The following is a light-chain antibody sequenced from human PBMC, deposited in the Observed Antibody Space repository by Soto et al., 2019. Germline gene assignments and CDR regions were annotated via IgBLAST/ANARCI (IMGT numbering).Light chain of an antibody. Sequence: QSALTQPASVSGSPGQSITISCTGTSSDVGGYNYVSWYQQHPGKAPTLMIYDVSNRPSGVSNRFSGYKAGNTASLTISGLQDEDEADYYCTSYTSSSTLVVFGVGTKITV. V-gene: IGLV2-14*01. CDR3: TSYTSSSTLVV. CDR1: SSDVGGYNY. J-gene: IGLJ2*01. CDR2: DVS.